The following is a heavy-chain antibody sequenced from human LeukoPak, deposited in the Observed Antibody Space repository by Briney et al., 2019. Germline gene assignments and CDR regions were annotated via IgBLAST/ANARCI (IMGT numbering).Heavy chain of an antibody. CDR2: ISSSSTYT. CDR3: ARESDSSGYYDY. CDR1: GFSFSHFY. J-gene: IGHJ4*02. D-gene: IGHD3-22*01. Sequence: GGALSLSRAASGFSFSHFYMSWTRQSPGKGLEWVSYISSSSTYTNSADSVRGRFTISRDNAKNSLYLQMNSLRVEDTAVYCCARESDSSGYYDYWGQGALVTVSS. V-gene: IGHV3-11*06.